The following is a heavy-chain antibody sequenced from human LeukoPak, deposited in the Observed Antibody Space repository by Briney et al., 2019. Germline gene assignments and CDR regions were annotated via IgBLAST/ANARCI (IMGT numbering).Heavy chain of an antibody. CDR3: AREGYSGYDDY. Sequence: GGSLRLSCAASEFSVGSNYMTWVRQAPGKGLEWVSLIYSGGSTYYADSVKGRFTISRDNSKNTLYLQMNSLRAEDTAVYYCAREGYSGYDDYWGQGTLVTVSS. D-gene: IGHD5-12*01. V-gene: IGHV3-66*01. CDR1: EFSVGSNY. CDR2: IYSGGST. J-gene: IGHJ4*02.